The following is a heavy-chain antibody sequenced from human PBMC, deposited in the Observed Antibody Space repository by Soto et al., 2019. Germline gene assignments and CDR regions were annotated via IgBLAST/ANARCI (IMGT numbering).Heavy chain of an antibody. Sequence: QVQLQESGPGLVKPSGTLSLTCAVSGGSISSSNWWSWVRQPPGKGLEWIGEIYHSGSTNYNPSLKSRVTISVDKSKNQFSLKLSSVTAADTAVYYCARNPSVYMVSSSWYYQNYYYYGMDVWGQGTTVTVSS. V-gene: IGHV4-4*02. D-gene: IGHD6-13*01. J-gene: IGHJ6*02. CDR1: GGSISSSNW. CDR2: IYHSGST. CDR3: ARNPSVYMVSSSWYYQNYYYYGMDV.